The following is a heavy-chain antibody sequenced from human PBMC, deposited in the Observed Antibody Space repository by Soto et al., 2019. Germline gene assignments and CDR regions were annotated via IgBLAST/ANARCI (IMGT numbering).Heavy chain of an antibody. CDR2: IRSKANSYAT. Sequence: EVQVVESGGGLVQPGGSLKLSCAASGLTFSGSAMHWVRQASGKGLEWVGRIRSKANSYATAYAASVKGRFTISRDDSKTTAYLQMNSLKTEDTAVYYCSSWGSGQTNAYWGQGTLVTVSS. V-gene: IGHV3-73*02. CDR1: GLTFSGSA. CDR3: SSWGSGQTNAY. D-gene: IGHD3-10*01. J-gene: IGHJ4*02.